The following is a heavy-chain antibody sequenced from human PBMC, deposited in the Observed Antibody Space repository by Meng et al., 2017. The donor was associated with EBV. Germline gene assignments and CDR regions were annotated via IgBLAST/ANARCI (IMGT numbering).Heavy chain of an antibody. CDR2: MNPNSGNT. J-gene: IGHJ4*02. D-gene: IGHD4-17*01. CDR3: ARGVRLASSEPTFDY. Sequence: QVQLVQSGAEVKKXXAXVKVSXXASGYTFTSYDINWVRQATGQGLEWMGWMNPNSGNTGYAQKFQGRVTMTRNTSISTAYMELSSLRSEDTAVYYCARGVRLASSEPTFDYWGQGTLVTVSS. CDR1: GYTFTSYD. V-gene: IGHV1-8*01.